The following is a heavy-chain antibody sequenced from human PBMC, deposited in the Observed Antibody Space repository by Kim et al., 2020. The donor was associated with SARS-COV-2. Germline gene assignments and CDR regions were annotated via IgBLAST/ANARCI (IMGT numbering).Heavy chain of an antibody. V-gene: IGHV5-51*01. J-gene: IGHJ3*02. Sequence: SPSVQGQGTISADKSISTAYLQWRSLKASDTAMYYCARQALGVTSAFDIWGQGTMVTVSS. D-gene: IGHD3-10*01. CDR3: ARQALGVTSAFDI.